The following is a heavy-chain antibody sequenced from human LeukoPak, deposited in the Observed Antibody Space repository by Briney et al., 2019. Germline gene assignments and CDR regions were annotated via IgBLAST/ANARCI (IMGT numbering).Heavy chain of an antibody. CDR2: IYFSGST. D-gene: IGHD1-26*01. CDR1: GGSISSYY. CDR3: ARGGGGSTNDY. Sequence: SATLSLTCTVSGGSISSYYWTWIRQPPGKGLEWIGSIYFSGSTNYNPSLKSRVTISIDTSKNQFSLKLSSVTAADTAVYYCARGGGGSTNDYWGQGTLVTVSS. V-gene: IGHV4-59*01. J-gene: IGHJ4*02.